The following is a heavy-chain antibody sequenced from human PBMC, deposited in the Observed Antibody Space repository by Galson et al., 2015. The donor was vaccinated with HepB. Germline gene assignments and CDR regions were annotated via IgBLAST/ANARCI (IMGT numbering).Heavy chain of an antibody. V-gene: IGHV1-69*13. CDR2: IIPIFGTA. D-gene: IGHD3-3*01. Sequence: SVKVSCKASGGTFSSYAISWVRQAPGQGLEWMGGIIPIFGTANYAQKFQGRVTITADESTSTAYMELSSLRSEDTAVYYCARGNDFWSGSENWYFDLWGCGTLVTVSS. J-gene: IGHJ2*01. CDR3: ARGNDFWSGSENWYFDL. CDR1: GGTFSSYA.